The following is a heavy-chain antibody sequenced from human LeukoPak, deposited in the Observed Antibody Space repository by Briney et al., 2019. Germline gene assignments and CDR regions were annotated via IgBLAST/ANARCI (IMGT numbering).Heavy chain of an antibody. D-gene: IGHD4-17*01. CDR3: ARGGDYGDLRYFDY. CDR2: IYYRGST. J-gene: IGHJ4*02. Sequence: SETLSLTCTVSGGSINNYYWSWIRHPPGKGLEWIGYIYYRGSTNYDPSLKSRVTLSVDTSKNQFSLKLNSVTAADTAVYYCARGGDYGDLRYFDYWGQGTLVTVSS. CDR1: GGSINNYY. V-gene: IGHV4-59*01.